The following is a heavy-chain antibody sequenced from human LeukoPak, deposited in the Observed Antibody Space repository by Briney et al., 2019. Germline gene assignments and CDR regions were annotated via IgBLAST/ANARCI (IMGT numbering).Heavy chain of an antibody. D-gene: IGHD6-19*01. J-gene: IGHJ4*02. CDR2: ISSNGGST. CDR3: ARSLSAVAGKRGGFDY. V-gene: IGHV3-64*01. CDR1: GFTFSSYA. Sequence: GGSLRLSCAASGFTFSSYAMLWVRQAPGKGLEYVSAISSNGGSTYYANSVKGRFTISRDNSKNTLYLQMGSLRAEDMAVYYCARSLSAVAGKRGGFDYWGQGTLVTVSS.